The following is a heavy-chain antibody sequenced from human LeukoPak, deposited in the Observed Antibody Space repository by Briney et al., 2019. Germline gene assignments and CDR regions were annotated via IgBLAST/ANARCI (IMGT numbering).Heavy chain of an antibody. CDR2: IYYSGST. CDR1: GGSISSYY. Sequence: SSETLSLTCTVSGGSISSYYWSWIRQPPGKGLEWLGYIYYSGSTNYNPSLKSRVTISVDTSKNQFSLKLSSVTAADTAVYYCARSMAVAGRGAFDIWGQGTMVTVSS. D-gene: IGHD6-19*01. CDR3: ARSMAVAGRGAFDI. V-gene: IGHV4-59*01. J-gene: IGHJ3*02.